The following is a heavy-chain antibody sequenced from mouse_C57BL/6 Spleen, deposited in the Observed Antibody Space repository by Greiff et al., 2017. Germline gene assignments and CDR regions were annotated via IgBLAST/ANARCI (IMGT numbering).Heavy chain of an antibody. Sequence: VQLQESGADLARPGASVKMSCKASGYTFTSYTMHWVKQRPGQGLEWIGYINPSSGYTKYNQPLKDKAPLTADKSTSTAYMQLSILTSEDSAVYYCARWHYYGSPHFDYGGQGTTLTVSS. CDR1: GYTFTSYT. CDR3: ARWHYYGSPHFDY. D-gene: IGHD1-2*01. CDR2: INPSSGYT. V-gene: IGHV1-4*01. J-gene: IGHJ2*01.